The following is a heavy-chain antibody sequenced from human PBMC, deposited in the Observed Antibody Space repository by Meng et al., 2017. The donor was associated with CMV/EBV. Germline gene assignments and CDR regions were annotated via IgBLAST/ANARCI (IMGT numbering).Heavy chain of an antibody. J-gene: IGHJ5*02. Sequence: SFSGYYWSWIPQPPGKGLEWIGQINHSGSTNYNPSLKSRVTISVDTSKNQFSLKLSSVTAADTAVYYCARARCSSTSCYLPKRFDPWGQGTLVTVSS. D-gene: IGHD2-2*01. CDR1: SFSGYY. CDR2: INHSGST. CDR3: ARARCSSTSCYLPKRFDP. V-gene: IGHV4-34*01.